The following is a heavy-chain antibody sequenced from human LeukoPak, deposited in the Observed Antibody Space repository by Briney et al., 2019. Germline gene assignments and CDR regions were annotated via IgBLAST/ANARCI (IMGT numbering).Heavy chain of an antibody. J-gene: IGHJ6*03. CDR2: INNVGSHI. D-gene: IGHD1-14*01. V-gene: IGHV3-21*01. CDR1: GFTLSSSA. Sequence: GGSLRLSCAASGFTLSSSAMNWVRQAPGKGLEWVSSINNVGSHIYYAGSVKGRFTISRDNTKNSLYLQMNSLRAEDTAVYYCARDGRVAHYYYYYMDVWGKGTTVTVSS. CDR3: ARDGRVAHYYYYYMDV.